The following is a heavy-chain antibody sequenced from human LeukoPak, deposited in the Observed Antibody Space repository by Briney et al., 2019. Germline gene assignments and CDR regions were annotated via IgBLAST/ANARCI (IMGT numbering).Heavy chain of an antibody. CDR3: ARDGYFLEWLGFDY. CDR2: ISAYNGNT. Sequence: GASVKVSCKASGYTFTSYAISWVRQAPGQGLEWMGWISAYNGNTNYAQKLQGRVTMTTDTSTSTAYMELRSLRSDDTAVYYCARDGYFLEWLGFDYWGQGTLVTVSS. CDR1: GYTFTSYA. D-gene: IGHD3-3*01. V-gene: IGHV1-18*01. J-gene: IGHJ4*02.